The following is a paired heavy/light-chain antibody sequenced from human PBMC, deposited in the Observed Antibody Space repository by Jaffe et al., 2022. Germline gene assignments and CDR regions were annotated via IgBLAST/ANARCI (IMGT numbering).Heavy chain of an antibody. J-gene: IGHJ4*02. D-gene: IGHD6-13*01. CDR1: GFTFSSYE. CDR3: ARGGGRGSWYRRFSFDY. CDR2: ISSSGSTI. V-gene: IGHV3-48*03. Sequence: EVQLVESGGGLVQPGGSLRLSCAASGFTFSSYEMNWVRQAPGKGLEWVSYISSSGSTIYYADSVKGRFTISRDNAKNSLYLQMNSLRAEDTAVYYCARGGGRGSWYRRFSFDYWGQGTLVTVSS.
Light chain of an antibody. Sequence: EIVMTQSPATLSVSPGERATLSCRASQSVSSNLAWYQQKPGQAPRLLIYGASTRATGIPARFSGSGSGTEFTLTISSLQSEDFAVYYCQQYNNFWTFGQGTKVEIK. CDR2: GAS. CDR1: QSVSSN. CDR3: QQYNNFWT. V-gene: IGKV3-15*01. J-gene: IGKJ1*01.